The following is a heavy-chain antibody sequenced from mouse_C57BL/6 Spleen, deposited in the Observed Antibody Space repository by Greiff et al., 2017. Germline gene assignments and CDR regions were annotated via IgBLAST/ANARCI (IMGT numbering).Heavy chain of an antibody. Sequence: QVQLQQPGAELVKPGASVKMSCKASGYTFTSYWITWVKQRPGQGLEWIGYIYPGSGSTNYNEKFKSKATLTVDTSSSTAYMQLSSLTSEDAAVYYCERSGCDCAMDYWGQGTSVTVSS. J-gene: IGHJ4*01. CDR2: IYPGSGST. CDR3: ERSGCDCAMDY. CDR1: GYTFTSYW. V-gene: IGHV1-55*01.